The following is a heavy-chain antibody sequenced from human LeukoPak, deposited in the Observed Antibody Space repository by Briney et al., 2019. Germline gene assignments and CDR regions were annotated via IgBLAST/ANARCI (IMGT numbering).Heavy chain of an antibody. V-gene: IGHV5-51*01. CDR3: ARHGGTFSGYYSHLDY. CDR2: IYPGDSDT. D-gene: IGHD3-22*01. CDR1: GYSFTSYW. J-gene: IGHJ4*02. Sequence: GESLNLSCKGSGYSFTSYWIGWVRQMPGKGLEWMGIIYPGDSDTRYSPSFQGQVTISADKSISTAYVQWSSLKASDTAMYSWARHGGTFSGYYSHLDYWGQGTLVTVSS.